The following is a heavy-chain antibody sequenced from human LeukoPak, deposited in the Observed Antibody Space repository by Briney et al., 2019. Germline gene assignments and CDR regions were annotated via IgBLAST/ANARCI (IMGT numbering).Heavy chain of an antibody. CDR1: GFTFSSYS. V-gene: IGHV3-21*01. D-gene: IGHD3-10*01. Sequence: KSGGSLRLSCAASGFTFSSYSMNWVRQAPGKGLEWVSSICSSSSYIYYADSVKGRFTISRDNAKNSLYLQVNSLRAEDTAVYYCARDLGYYGSGSYYKALGYWGQGTLVTVSS. CDR2: ICSSSSYI. J-gene: IGHJ4*02. CDR3: ARDLGYYGSGSYYKALGY.